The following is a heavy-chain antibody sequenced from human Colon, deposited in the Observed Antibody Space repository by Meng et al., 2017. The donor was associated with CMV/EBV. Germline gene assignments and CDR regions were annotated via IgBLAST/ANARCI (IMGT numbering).Heavy chain of an antibody. V-gene: IGHV1-2*02. CDR1: GYTFTDYY. J-gene: IGHJ6*02. D-gene: IGHD3-3*01. Sequence: SVKVSCKASGYTFTDYYMHWVRQAPGQGLEWMGWINPNRGGTNYVQKFQGRVTMTRDTSISTVYLELSRLRSDDTAVYYCARDRRYYDFWSGPLVALDVWGQGTTVTVSS. CDR3: ARDRRYYDFWSGPLVALDV. CDR2: INPNRGGT.